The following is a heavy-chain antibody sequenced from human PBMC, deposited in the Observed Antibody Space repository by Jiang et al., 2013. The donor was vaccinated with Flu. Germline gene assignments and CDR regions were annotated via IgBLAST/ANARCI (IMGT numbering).Heavy chain of an antibody. V-gene: IGHV4-39*01. Sequence: TCTVSGDYIGSGSYYWAWIRQSPGKGLEWIASTSYSGSTYYNPSLKSRVTIYVDTSKNNFSLKLTSVTATDTAVYYCARQPAEVMTVFEYLQHWGQGTLVTVSS. CDR1: GDYIGSGSYY. CDR3: ARQPAEVMTVFEYLQH. CDR2: TSYSGST. D-gene: IGHD2-21*02. J-gene: IGHJ1*01.